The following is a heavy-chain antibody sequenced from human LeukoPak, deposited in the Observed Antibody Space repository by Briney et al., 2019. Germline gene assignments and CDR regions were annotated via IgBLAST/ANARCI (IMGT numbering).Heavy chain of an antibody. J-gene: IGHJ4*02. CDR1: GFTFDDYA. Sequence: GRSLRLSCAASGFTFDDYAMHWVRQAPGKGLEWVSGISWNSGSIGYADSVKGRFTISRDNAKNSPYLQMNSLRAEDTALYYCAKDITAPSSMSSSPTGFDYWGQGTLVTVSS. V-gene: IGHV3-9*01. CDR3: AKDITAPSSMSSSPTGFDY. D-gene: IGHD6-13*01. CDR2: ISWNSGSI.